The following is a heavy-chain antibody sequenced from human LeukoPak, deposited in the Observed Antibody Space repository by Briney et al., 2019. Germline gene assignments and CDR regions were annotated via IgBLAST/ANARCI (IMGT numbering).Heavy chain of an antibody. Sequence: PSETLSLTCAVYGGSFRGYYWSWIRQPPGKGLEWIGEINHSGSTNYNPSLKSRVTISVDTSKNQFSLKLSSVTAADTAVYYCARAPPNNWGSRTGPDYWGQGTLVTVSS. CDR2: INHSGST. CDR3: ARAPPNNWGSRTGPDY. J-gene: IGHJ4*02. V-gene: IGHV4-34*01. D-gene: IGHD7-27*01. CDR1: GGSFRGYY.